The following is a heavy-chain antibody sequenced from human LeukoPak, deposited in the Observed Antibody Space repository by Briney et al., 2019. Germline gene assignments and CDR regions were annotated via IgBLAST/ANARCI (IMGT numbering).Heavy chain of an antibody. CDR3: ARKRPDCGGGSCYPYNNWFDP. J-gene: IGHJ5*02. V-gene: IGHV4-61*01. CDR1: GYSISSGYY. D-gene: IGHD2-15*01. CDR2: IYYSGST. Sequence: PSETLSLTCTVSGYSISSGYYWGWIRQPPGKGLEWIGYIYYSGSTNYNPSLKSRVTISVDTSKNQFSLKLSSVTAADTAVYYCARKRPDCGGGSCYPYNNWFDPWGQGTLVTVSS.